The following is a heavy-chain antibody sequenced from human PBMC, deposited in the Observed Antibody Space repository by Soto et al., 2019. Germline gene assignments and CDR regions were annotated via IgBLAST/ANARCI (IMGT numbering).Heavy chain of an antibody. CDR2: IYYSGST. V-gene: IGHV4-59*01. J-gene: IGHJ4*02. CDR3: ARDPGDYYDSSGSFDY. D-gene: IGHD3-22*01. CDR1: GGSISSYY. Sequence: SETLSLTCTVSGGSISSYYWSWIRQPPGKGLEWIGYIYYSGSTNYNPSLKSRVTISVDTSKNQFSLKLSSVTAADTAVYYWARDPGDYYDSSGSFDYWGQGTLVTVSS.